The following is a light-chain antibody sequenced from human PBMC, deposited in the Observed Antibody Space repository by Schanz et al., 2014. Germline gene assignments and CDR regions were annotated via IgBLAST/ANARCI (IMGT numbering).Light chain of an antibody. Sequence: QSVLTQPPSVSGAPGQRVTISCTGSSSNIGAGYGVHWFQKLPGTAPKLLIYGNINRPSGVPDRFSGSKSGNTAALTISGLQAEDEAQYYCHSYAGHYAWVFGGGTKLTVL. CDR3: HSYAGHYAWV. CDR1: SSNIGAGYG. V-gene: IGLV1-40*01. J-gene: IGLJ3*02. CDR2: GNI.